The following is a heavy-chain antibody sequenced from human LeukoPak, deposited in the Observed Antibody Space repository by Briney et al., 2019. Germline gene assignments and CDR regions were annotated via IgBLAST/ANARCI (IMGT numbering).Heavy chain of an antibody. Sequence: PGGSLRLSCAASGFTFSSYGMHWVRQAPGKGLEWVAVIWYDGSNKYYADSVKGRFTISRDNSKNTLYLQMNSLRAEDTAVYYCAKTVSHYYCYMDVWGKGTTVTVSS. CDR1: GFTFSSYG. D-gene: IGHD4-17*01. J-gene: IGHJ6*03. CDR3: AKTVSHYYCYMDV. CDR2: IWYDGSNK. V-gene: IGHV3-33*06.